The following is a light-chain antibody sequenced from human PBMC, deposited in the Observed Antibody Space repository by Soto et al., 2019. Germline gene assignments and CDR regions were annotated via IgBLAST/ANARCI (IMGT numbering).Light chain of an antibody. V-gene: IGLV2-8*01. CDR3: SSFAGNNNLV. CDR1: SSDVGGYNY. J-gene: IGLJ2*01. Sequence: QSALTQPPSASGSPGQSVTSSCTGTSSDVGGYNYVSWYQQHPGKAPKLMISEVSKRPSGVPDRFSGSKSGNTASLTVSGLQAEDEADYYCSSFAGNNNLVFGGGTKLTVL. CDR2: EVS.